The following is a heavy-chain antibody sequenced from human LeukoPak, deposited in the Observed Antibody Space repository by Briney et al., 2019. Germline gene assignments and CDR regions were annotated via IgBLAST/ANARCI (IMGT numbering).Heavy chain of an antibody. D-gene: IGHD1-26*01. J-gene: IGHJ4*02. CDR2: ISSSGSTI. CDR1: GFTFSSYE. CDR3: ARDANSGSLGY. Sequence: GGSLRLSCAASGFTFSSYEMNWVRQAPGKGLEWVSYISSSGSTIYYADSVKGRFTISRDNAKNSLYLQMNSLRAEDTALYYCARDANSGSLGYWGQGSLVTVSS. V-gene: IGHV3-48*03.